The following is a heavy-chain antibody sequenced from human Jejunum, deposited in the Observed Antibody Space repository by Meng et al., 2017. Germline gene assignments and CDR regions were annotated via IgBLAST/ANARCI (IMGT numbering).Heavy chain of an antibody. J-gene: IGHJ4*01. CDR2: ILPADSDT. Sequence: GGSLRLSCKGSGYTFSYWIAWVRQMPGKGLEWMGIILPADSDTRYSPTFRGQVTISVDKSVSTAYLQWSSLKASDTAMYYCARQDGSGIYYFDSWGHGTLVTVSS. CDR3: ARQDGSGIYYFDS. V-gene: IGHV5-51*01. CDR1: GYTFSYW. D-gene: IGHD3-10*01.